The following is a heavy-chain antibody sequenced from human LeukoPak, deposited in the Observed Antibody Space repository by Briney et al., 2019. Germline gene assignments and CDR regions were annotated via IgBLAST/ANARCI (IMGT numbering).Heavy chain of an antibody. D-gene: IGHD6-13*01. CDR2: ISSSSSYI. J-gene: IGHJ4*02. Sequence: GGSLRLSCAASGFTFSSYSMNWVHQAPGKGLEWVSSISSSSSYIYYADSVKGRFTISRDNAKNSLYLQMNSLRAEDTAVYYCARGWYSSSWYGFDYWGQGTLVTVSS. V-gene: IGHV3-21*01. CDR3: ARGWYSSSWYGFDY. CDR1: GFTFSSYS.